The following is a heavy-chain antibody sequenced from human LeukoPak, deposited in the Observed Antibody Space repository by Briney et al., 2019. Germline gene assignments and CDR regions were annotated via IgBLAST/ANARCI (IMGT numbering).Heavy chain of an antibody. V-gene: IGHV3-7*04. CDR2: INLDGTGK. CDR1: GFNFSDSR. J-gene: IGHJ4*02. Sequence: GGSLRLSCTTSGFNFSDSRMTWVRQAPGKGLEWVANINLDGTGKRFLASVEGRFTIARDNDKNSLDLQMRSLRPQDTAVYFCVRGDWYFDYWGQGILFA. CDR3: VRGDWYFDY. D-gene: IGHD2-21*01.